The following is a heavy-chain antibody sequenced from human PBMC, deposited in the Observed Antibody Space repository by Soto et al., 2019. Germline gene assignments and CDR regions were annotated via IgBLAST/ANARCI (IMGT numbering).Heavy chain of an antibody. CDR3: ARSPNHYYDSSGYYFDY. CDR2: IIPIFGTA. Sequence: QVQLVQSGAEVKKPGSSVKVSCKASGGTFSSYAISWVRQAPGQGLEWMGGIIPIFGTANYAQKIQGRVTITADESTSTAYMELSSLRSEDTAVYYCARSPNHYYDSSGYYFDYWGQGTLVTVSS. J-gene: IGHJ4*02. V-gene: IGHV1-69*01. CDR1: GGTFSSYA. D-gene: IGHD3-22*01.